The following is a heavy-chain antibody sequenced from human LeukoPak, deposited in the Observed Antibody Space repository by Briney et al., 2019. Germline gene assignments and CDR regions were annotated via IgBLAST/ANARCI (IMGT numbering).Heavy chain of an antibody. Sequence: SETLSLTCAVYGGSFSGYYWSWIRQPPGKGLEWIGEINHSGSTNYNPSLKSRVTISVDTSKNQFSLKLSSVTAADTAVYYCARLYYYDSSGSTAHLRWVGAFDIWGQGTMVTVSS. J-gene: IGHJ3*02. CDR2: INHSGST. V-gene: IGHV4-34*01. CDR3: ARLYYYDSSGSTAHLRWVGAFDI. CDR1: GGSFSGYY. D-gene: IGHD3-22*01.